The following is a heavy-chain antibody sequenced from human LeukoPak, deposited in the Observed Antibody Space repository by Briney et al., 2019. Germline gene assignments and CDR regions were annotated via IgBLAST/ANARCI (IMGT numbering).Heavy chain of an antibody. CDR3: ARDGGSDGTDAFDI. J-gene: IGHJ3*02. D-gene: IGHD3-16*01. CDR2: ISGSGGST. CDR1: GFTFSSYA. V-gene: IGHV3-23*01. Sequence: PGGSLRLSCAASGFTFSSYAMSWVRQAPGKELEWVSAISGSGGSTYYADSVKGRFTISRDNAKNSLYLQMNSLRAEDTAVYYCARDGGSDGTDAFDIWGQGTMVTVSS.